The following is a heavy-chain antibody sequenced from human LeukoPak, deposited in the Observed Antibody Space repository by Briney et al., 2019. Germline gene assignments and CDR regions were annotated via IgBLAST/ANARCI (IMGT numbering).Heavy chain of an antibody. V-gene: IGHV3-43D*03. CDR2: ISWDGGST. CDR1: GLTFDDYA. Sequence: PGGSLRLSCAASGLTFDDYAMHWVSQAPGKGLEWVSLISWDGGSTYYADSVKGRFTISRDNSKNSLYLQMNSLRAEDTALYYCAKDKSRDDFWSGYYPYWGQGTLVTVSS. CDR3: AKDKSRDDFWSGYYPY. J-gene: IGHJ4*02. D-gene: IGHD3-3*01.